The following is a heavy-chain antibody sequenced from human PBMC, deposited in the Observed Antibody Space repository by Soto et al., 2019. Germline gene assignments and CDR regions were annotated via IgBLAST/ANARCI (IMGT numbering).Heavy chain of an antibody. CDR1: GFSLSNARMG. D-gene: IGHD3-3*01. V-gene: IGHV2-26*01. CDR3: ARTNYDFWSGYYHWFDP. Sequence: QVTLKESGPVLVKPTETLTLTCTVSGFSLSNARMGVSWIRQPPGKALEWLAHIFSNDEKSYSTSLKSRITISKDTSKSQVVLTMTNMDPVDTATYYCARTNYDFWSGYYHWFDPWGQGTLVTVSS. CDR2: IFSNDEK. J-gene: IGHJ5*02.